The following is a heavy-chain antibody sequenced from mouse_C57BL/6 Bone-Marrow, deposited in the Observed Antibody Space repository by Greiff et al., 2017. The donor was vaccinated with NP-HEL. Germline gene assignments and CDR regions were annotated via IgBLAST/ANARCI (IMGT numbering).Heavy chain of an antibody. V-gene: IGHV5-12*01. CDR1: GFTFSDYY. J-gene: IGHJ4*01. D-gene: IGHD1-1*01. CDR3: AIHDYYGSSYDALDY. Sequence: EVQGVESGGGLVQPGGSLKLSCAASGFTFSDYYMYWVRQTPEKRLEWVAYISNGGGSTYYPDTVKGRFTISRDNAKNTLYLQMSRLKSEDTAMYYGAIHDYYGSSYDALDYWGQGTSVTVSS. CDR2: ISNGGGST.